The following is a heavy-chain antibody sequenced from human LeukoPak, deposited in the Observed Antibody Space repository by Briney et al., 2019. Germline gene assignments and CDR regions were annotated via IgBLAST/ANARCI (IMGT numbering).Heavy chain of an antibody. CDR1: GGSISSYY. CDR3: ARGGGHYYDSGHHKPNYYYYGMDV. Sequence: SETLSLTCTVSGGSISSYYWSWIRQPAGKGLEWIGRIYTSGSTNYNPSLKSRVTISVDTSKNQFPLKLSSVTAAYTAVYYCARGGGHYYDSGHHKPNYYYYGMDVWGQGTTVTVSS. V-gene: IGHV4-4*07. D-gene: IGHD3-10*01. CDR2: IYTSGST. J-gene: IGHJ6*02.